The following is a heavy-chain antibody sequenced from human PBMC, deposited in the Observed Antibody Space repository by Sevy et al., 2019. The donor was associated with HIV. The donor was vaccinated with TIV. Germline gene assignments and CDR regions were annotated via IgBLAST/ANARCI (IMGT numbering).Heavy chain of an antibody. Sequence: GGSLRLSCAASGFTFSSYAMSWVRQAPGKGLEWVSAISGSGGSTYYAASVKGRFIISRDNSTNTLYLQMNSLRAEDTAVYYCAKDLIVATIHYYYGMDVWGQGTTVTVSS. CDR1: GFTFSSYA. D-gene: IGHD5-12*01. CDR3: AKDLIVATIHYYYGMDV. J-gene: IGHJ6*02. CDR2: ISGSGGST. V-gene: IGHV3-23*01.